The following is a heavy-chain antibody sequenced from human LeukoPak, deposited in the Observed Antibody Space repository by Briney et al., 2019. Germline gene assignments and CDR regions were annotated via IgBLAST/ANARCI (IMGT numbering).Heavy chain of an antibody. J-gene: IGHJ4*02. CDR1: GFTFSSYS. Sequence: PGGSLRLSCAASGFTFSSYSMNWVRQAPGKGLEWVSSISSDITYMYYAASVKGRFTISRDNAKNSLYLQMSSLRAEDTAVYYCARVLKTGLVSMALAGSLDHWGQGTLVTASS. CDR2: ISSDITYM. V-gene: IGHV3-21*01. D-gene: IGHD6-19*01. CDR3: ARVLKTGLVSMALAGSLDH.